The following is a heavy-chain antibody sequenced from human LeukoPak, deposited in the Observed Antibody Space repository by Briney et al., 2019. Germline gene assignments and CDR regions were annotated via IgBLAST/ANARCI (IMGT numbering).Heavy chain of an antibody. Sequence: GSLRISCVTSGPGFQRYFMHWVRQAPGQGLEWGGGISYDGSDEYYTDSVKGRFTISRDNSKNTAYLQMNSLRADDTAVYYCARDFTPEWFDIHWGQGTLVTVS. D-gene: IGHD3-3*01. J-gene: IGHJ4*02. CDR3: ARDFTPEWFDIH. V-gene: IGHV3-30*04. CDR1: GPGFQRYF. CDR2: ISYDGSDE.